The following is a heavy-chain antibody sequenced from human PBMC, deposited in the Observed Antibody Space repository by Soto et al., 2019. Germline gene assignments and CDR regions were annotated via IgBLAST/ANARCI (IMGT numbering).Heavy chain of an antibody. CDR2: IHGGGNSA. CDR3: AKNRGRVTTSGHFDY. CDR1: GFTFSGYA. V-gene: IGHV3-23*01. J-gene: IGHJ4*02. D-gene: IGHD4-17*01. Sequence: EVQLLESGGDLVQPGRSLRLSCAASGFTFSGYAMSWVRQAPGKGLEWVSVIHGGGNSAYYADSVKGRFTISRDNSKSTLYLQMSSLRGADTAAYYCAKNRGRVTTSGHFDYWGQGTLVTVSS.